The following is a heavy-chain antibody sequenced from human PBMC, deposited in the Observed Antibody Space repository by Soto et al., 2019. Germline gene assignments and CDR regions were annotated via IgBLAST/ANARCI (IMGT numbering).Heavy chain of an antibody. D-gene: IGHD6-13*01. V-gene: IGHV4-59*01. CDR2: IYYSGST. Sequence: PSETLSLTCTVSGGSISSYYWSWIRQPPGKGLEWIGYIYYSGSTNYNPSLKSRVTISVDTSKNQFSLKLSSVTAADTAVYYCAWEFIAAAGLGFDYWGQGTLVTVSS. CDR3: AWEFIAAAGLGFDY. CDR1: GGSISSYY. J-gene: IGHJ4*02.